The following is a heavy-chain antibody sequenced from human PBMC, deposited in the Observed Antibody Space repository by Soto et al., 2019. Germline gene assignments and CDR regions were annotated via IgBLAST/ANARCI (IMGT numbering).Heavy chain of an antibody. CDR1: GYTLTELS. Sequence: GASVKVSCXVSGYTLTELSMHWVRQAPGKGLEWMGGFDPEDGETIYAQKFQGRVTMTEDTSTDTAYMELSSLRSEDTAVYYCATDPLVGATPGNYWGQGTLVTVSS. CDR3: ATDPLVGATPGNY. D-gene: IGHD1-26*01. CDR2: FDPEDGET. V-gene: IGHV1-24*01. J-gene: IGHJ4*02.